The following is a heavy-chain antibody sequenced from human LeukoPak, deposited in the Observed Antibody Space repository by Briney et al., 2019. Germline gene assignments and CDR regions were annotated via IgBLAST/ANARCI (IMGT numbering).Heavy chain of an antibody. Sequence: GGSLRLSCAASGVMFSDFYMSWIRQAPGKGLEWVAFIRYDGSNKYYADSVKGRFTISRDNSKNTLYLQMNSLRAEDTAVYYCAKDYSGYEVHDAFDIWGQGTMVTVSS. CDR2: IRYDGSNK. D-gene: IGHD5-12*01. CDR1: GVMFSDFY. J-gene: IGHJ3*02. CDR3: AKDYSGYEVHDAFDI. V-gene: IGHV3-30*02.